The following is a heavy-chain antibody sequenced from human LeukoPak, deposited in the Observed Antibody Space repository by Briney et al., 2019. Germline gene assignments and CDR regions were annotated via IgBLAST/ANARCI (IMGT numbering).Heavy chain of an antibody. CDR3: AREGWYSGRPHAFDI. CDR2: ISYDGSNK. J-gene: IGHJ3*02. Sequence: PGGSLRLSCAASGFTFSSYAMPWVRQAPGKGLEWVAVISYDGSNKYYADSVKGRFTISRDNSKNTLYLQMNSLRAEDTAVYYCAREGWYSGRPHAFDIWGQGTMVTVSS. D-gene: IGHD1-26*01. V-gene: IGHV3-30-3*01. CDR1: GFTFSSYA.